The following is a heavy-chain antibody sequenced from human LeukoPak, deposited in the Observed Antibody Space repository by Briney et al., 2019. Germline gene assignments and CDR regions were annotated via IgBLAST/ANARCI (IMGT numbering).Heavy chain of an antibody. CDR2: IQNSAIYRAKI. D-gene: IGHD3-22*01. V-gene: IGHV4-59*12. Sequence: SETLSLTCAVSGGSTSSYYWTWIRQPPGKGLEWVGYIQNSAIYRAKIKSSPSLQSRVSLSIDTSKNQVSLAVNSVTAADTAVYYCARGRQDVTMIVVVMTAVSYYLDVWGKGTTVTVS. CDR1: GGSTSSYY. CDR3: ARGRQDVTMIVVVMTAVSYYLDV. J-gene: IGHJ6*03.